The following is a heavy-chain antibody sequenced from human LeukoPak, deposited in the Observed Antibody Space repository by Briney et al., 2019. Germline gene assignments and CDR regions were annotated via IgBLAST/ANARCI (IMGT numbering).Heavy chain of an antibody. D-gene: IGHD6-19*01. CDR3: ARGGWTQDY. Sequence: PSQTLSLTCAVSGGSISSGGYSWSWIRQPPGKGLEWIGYIYHSGSTYYNPSLKSRVTISVDRSKNQFSLKLSSVTAADTAVYYCARGGWTQDYWGQGTLVTVSS. CDR2: IYHSGST. V-gene: IGHV4-30-2*01. J-gene: IGHJ4*02. CDR1: GGSISSGGYS.